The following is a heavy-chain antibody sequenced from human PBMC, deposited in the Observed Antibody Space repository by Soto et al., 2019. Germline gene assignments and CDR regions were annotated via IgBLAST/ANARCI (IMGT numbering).Heavy chain of an antibody. CDR1: GFTFDDYA. CDR3: AKATGYSSSWHLDY. J-gene: IGHJ4*02. CDR2: ISWNSGSI. Sequence: EVQLVESGGGLVQPGRSLRLSCAASGFTFDDYAMHWVRQAPGKGLEWVSGISWNSGSIGYADSVKGRFTISRDNAKNSLYLQMNSLGAEDTALYYCAKATGYSSSWHLDYWGQGTLVTVSS. D-gene: IGHD6-13*01. V-gene: IGHV3-9*01.